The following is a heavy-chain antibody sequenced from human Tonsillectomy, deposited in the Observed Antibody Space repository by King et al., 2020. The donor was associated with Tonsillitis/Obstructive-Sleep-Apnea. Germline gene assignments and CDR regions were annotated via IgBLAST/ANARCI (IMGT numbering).Heavy chain of an antibody. V-gene: IGHV5-51*01. CDR2: IYPHDSDI. CDR1: GFHFASYW. J-gene: IGHJ6*03. CDR3: ARRSDYYYMDV. D-gene: IGHD1-26*01. Sequence: VKLVESGAEVKRPGESLKISCTGSGFHFASYWIAWVRQMPGKGLEWMGIIYPHDSDIKYSPSFQGQVTISADRSINTAYLQWSSLKASDTAMYYCARRSDYYYMDVWGKGTTVSVSS.